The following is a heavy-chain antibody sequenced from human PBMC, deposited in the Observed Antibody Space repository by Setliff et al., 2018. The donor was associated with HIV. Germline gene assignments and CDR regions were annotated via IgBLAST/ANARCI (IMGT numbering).Heavy chain of an antibody. D-gene: IGHD2-15*01. V-gene: IGHV4-39*02. CDR2: ISHSGIT. J-gene: IGHJ4*02. CDR1: GVSTISSSSSYY. CDR3: ARLLVAGMLFDY. Sequence: ASETLSLTCIVSGVSTISSSSSYYWGWIRQPPGKGLEWIGYISHSGITYYNPSLKSRVTISVDTSKNHFSLRLSSVTAADTAVYYCARLLVAGMLFDYWGQGTLVTVSS.